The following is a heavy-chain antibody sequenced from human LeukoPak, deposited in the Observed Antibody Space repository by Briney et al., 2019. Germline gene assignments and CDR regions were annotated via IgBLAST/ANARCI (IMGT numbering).Heavy chain of an antibody. CDR1: GFTFSSYA. D-gene: IGHD2-2*01. CDR3: ARQSGCSSTSCYPNPTDY. J-gene: IGHJ4*02. CDR2: ISYDGSNK. V-gene: IGHV3-30-3*01. Sequence: GGSLRLSCAASGFTFSSYAMHWVRQAPGKGLEWVAVISYDGSNKYYADSVKGRFTISRDNSKNTLYLQMNSLRAQDTAVYYCARQSGCSSTSCYPNPTDYWGQGTLVTVSS.